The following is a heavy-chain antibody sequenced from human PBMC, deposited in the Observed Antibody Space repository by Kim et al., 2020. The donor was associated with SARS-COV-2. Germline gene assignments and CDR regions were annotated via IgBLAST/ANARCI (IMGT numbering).Heavy chain of an antibody. V-gene: IGHV3-21*01. J-gene: IGHJ6*02. CDR3: ASARSSTSGMDV. Sequence: GGSLRLSCAASGFTFSSYSMNWVRQAPGKGLEWVSSISSSSSYIYYADSVKGRFTISRDNAKNSLYLQMNSLRAEDTAVYYCASARSSTSGMDVWGQGTTVTVSS. CDR2: ISSSSSYI. CDR1: GFTFSSYS. D-gene: IGHD2-2*01.